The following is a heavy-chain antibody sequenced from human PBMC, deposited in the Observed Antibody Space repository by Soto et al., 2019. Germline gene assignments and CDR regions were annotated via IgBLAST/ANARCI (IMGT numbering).Heavy chain of an antibody. CDR2: SSGSGGST. CDR1: GFTFSSYA. CDR3: AKGDYDSSGYYTGSWYVY. J-gene: IGHJ4*02. V-gene: IGHV3-23*01. D-gene: IGHD3-22*01. Sequence: GGSLRLSCAASGFTFSSYAMSWVRQAPGKGLEWVSASSGSGGSTYYAAAVKGRFTISRDNSKNTLYLQMNSLRAEDTAVYYCAKGDYDSSGYYTGSWYVYWGQGTLVTVSS.